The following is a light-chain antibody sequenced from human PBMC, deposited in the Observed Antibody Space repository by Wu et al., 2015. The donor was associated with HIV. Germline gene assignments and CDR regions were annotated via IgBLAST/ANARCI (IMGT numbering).Light chain of an antibody. CDR3: QQFNNYPRT. CDR1: QGISSA. CDR2: DAS. J-gene: IGKJ1*01. Sequence: AIQLTQSPSSLSASVGDRVTVTCRASQGISSALAWYQQKPGKAPELLIYDASSLESGVPSRFSGSGSGTDFTLTISSLQPGDFATYYCQQFNNYPRTFGQGTKVE. V-gene: IGKV1D-13*01.